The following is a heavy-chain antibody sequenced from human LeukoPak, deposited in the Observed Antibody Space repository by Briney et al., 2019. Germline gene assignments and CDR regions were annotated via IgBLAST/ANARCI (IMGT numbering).Heavy chain of an antibody. CDR1: GGSISSSNYY. CDR2: IYYSGST. J-gene: IGHJ4*02. Sequence: SETLSLTCTVSGGSISSSNYYWGWIRQPPGKGLEWIGSIYYSGSTNYNPSLKSRVTISVDTSKNQFSLKLSSVTAADTAVYYCARGQRGSYPDYWGQGTLVTVSS. CDR3: ARGQRGSYPDY. V-gene: IGHV4-39*07. D-gene: IGHD1-26*01.